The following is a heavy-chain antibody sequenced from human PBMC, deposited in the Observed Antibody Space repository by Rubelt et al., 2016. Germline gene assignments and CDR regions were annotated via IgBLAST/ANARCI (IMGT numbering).Heavy chain of an antibody. J-gene: IGHJ4*02. CDR1: GFTFSNYA. D-gene: IGHD6-19*01. CDR3: ARVGYSSGWIRN. Sequence: RSLRLSCAASGFTFSNYAMHWVRQVPGKGLEWLAVISYDGSNEYYADSVEGRFTISRDNSKNMLYLQMNSLRAEDTAIYYCARVGYSSGWIRNWGQGTLVTVSS. V-gene: IGHV3-30*04. CDR2: ISYDGSNE.